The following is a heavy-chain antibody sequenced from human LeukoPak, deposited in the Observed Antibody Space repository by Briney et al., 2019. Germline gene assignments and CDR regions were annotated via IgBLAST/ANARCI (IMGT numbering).Heavy chain of an antibody. CDR2: IYYSGST. V-gene: IGHV4-59*08. J-gene: IGHJ6*02. Sequence: SETLSLTCTVSGGSISSYYWSWIRQPPGKGLEWIGYIYYSGSTNYNPSLKSRVTISVDTSKNQFSLKLSSVTAADTAVYYCARLKAVAVMEFYYYGMDVWGQGTTVTVSS. CDR3: ARLKAVAVMEFYYYGMDV. CDR1: GGSISSYY. D-gene: IGHD6-19*01.